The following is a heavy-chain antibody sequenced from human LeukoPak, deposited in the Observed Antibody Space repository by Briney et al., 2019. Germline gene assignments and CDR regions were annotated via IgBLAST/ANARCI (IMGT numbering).Heavy chain of an antibody. D-gene: IGHD3-22*01. Sequence: GGSLRLSCAASGFTFDDYGRSWVRQAPGKGLEWVSGINWNGGSTGYADSVKGRFTISRDNAKKSLYLQMNSLRAEDTALYYCARAGSSGYYSGYWGQGTLVTVSS. CDR1: GFTFDDYG. J-gene: IGHJ4*02. CDR3: ARAGSSGYYSGY. V-gene: IGHV3-20*04. CDR2: INWNGGST.